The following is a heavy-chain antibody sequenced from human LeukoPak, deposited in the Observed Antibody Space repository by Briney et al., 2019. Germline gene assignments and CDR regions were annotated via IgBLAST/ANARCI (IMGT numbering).Heavy chain of an antibody. V-gene: IGHV3-74*01. J-gene: IGHJ3*02. CDR2: INSDGSST. D-gene: IGHD4/OR15-4a*01. CDR1: GFTFSSYW. Sequence: PGGSLRLSCAASGFTFSSYWMHWVRQAPGKGLVWVSRINSDGSSTSYADSVKGRFTISRDNAKNTLYLQMNSLRAEDTAVYYCASYGGPEAFDIWGQGTMVTVSS. CDR3: ASYGGPEAFDI.